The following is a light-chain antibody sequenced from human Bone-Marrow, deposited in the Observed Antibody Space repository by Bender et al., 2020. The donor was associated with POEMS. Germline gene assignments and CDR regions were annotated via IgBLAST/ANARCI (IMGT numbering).Light chain of an antibody. CDR1: NNDAAAYNY. Sequence: QSALTQPASVSGSPGQSVTMSCSGTNNDAAAYNYVSWYRQDPGKAPQLLIYDVSFRPSGVSHRFSGSKSGNTASLTISGLQPQDDGDYFCSSYTTSGSVVFGTGTQVSVL. J-gene: IGLJ1*01. V-gene: IGLV2-14*03. CDR3: SSYTTSGSVV. CDR2: DVS.